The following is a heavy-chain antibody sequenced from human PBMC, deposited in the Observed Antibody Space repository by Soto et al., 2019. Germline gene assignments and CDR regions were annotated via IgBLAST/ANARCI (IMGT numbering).Heavy chain of an antibody. Sequence: QVQLVQSGAEVKKPGSSVKVSCKASGGTFSSYTISWVRQAPGQGLEWMGRIIPILGIANYAQKFQGRVTITADKYTSTAYMELSSLRSEDTAVYYCAREGCSGGSCYAEKYFDLWGRGTLVTVSS. J-gene: IGHJ2*01. CDR3: AREGCSGGSCYAEKYFDL. D-gene: IGHD2-15*01. CDR1: GGTFSSYT. CDR2: IIPILGIA. V-gene: IGHV1-69*08.